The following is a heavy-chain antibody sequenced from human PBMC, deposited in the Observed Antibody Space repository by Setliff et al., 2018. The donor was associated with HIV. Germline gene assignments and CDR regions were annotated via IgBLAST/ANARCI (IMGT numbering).Heavy chain of an antibody. CDR3: ARHSITLVVGVPERDDAFDI. CDR2: INHSGST. CDR1: GGSISSSSYY. D-gene: IGHD3-22*01. V-gene: IGHV4-39*01. Sequence: PSETLSLTCTVSGGSISSSSYYWGCIRQPPGKGLEWIGSINHSGSTHYNPSLKSRLTISVDTSKNQFSRKLSSVTAADTAVYYCARHSITLVVGVPERDDAFDIWGQGTMVTVS. J-gene: IGHJ3*02.